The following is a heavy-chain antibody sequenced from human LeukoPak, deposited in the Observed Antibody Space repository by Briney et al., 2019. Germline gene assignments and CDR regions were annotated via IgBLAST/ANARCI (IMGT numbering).Heavy chain of an antibody. CDR2: INPSGGTT. CDR1: GYSFTSFY. Sequence: GASMKVSCKASGYSFTSFYMHWVRQAPGQGLEWMGIINPSGGTTFSAQKFQGRVTMTRDTSTSTVYMELRSLRSEDTAVYYCASGGSDLVTTIRYYYGMDVWGQGTTVTVSS. V-gene: IGHV1-46*01. D-gene: IGHD5-12*01. CDR3: ASGGSDLVTTIRYYYGMDV. J-gene: IGHJ6*02.